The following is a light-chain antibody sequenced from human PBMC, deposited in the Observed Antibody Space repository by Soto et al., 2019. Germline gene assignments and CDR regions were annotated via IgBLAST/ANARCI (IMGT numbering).Light chain of an antibody. CDR2: EVS. J-gene: IGLJ3*02. V-gene: IGLV2-8*01. Sequence: QSVLTQPPSASGSPGQSVTISCTGTSSDVGGYNYVSWYQQHPGKAPKLMIYEVSKRPSGVPDRFSGSKSGNTASLTVSGLQAEAEADYYCSSYAGSNSWVFGGGTKLTVL. CDR1: SSDVGGYNY. CDR3: SSYAGSNSWV.